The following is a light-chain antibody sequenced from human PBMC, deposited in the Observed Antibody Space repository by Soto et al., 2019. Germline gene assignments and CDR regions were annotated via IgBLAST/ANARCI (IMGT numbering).Light chain of an antibody. V-gene: IGKV1-12*01. Sequence: DIQMTQSPSSVSASVGDRVTITCRASQCISSWLAWYQQKPGKAPKLLIYAASSLQIGVPSRFSGSGSGTDFTLTISSVQPEYFATYYCQQANSFPITFGQGTRLEIK. CDR3: QQANSFPIT. J-gene: IGKJ5*01. CDR1: QCISSW. CDR2: AAS.